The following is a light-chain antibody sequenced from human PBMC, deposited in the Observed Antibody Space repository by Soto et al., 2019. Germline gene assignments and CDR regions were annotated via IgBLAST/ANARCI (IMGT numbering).Light chain of an antibody. Sequence: EIVMTQSPATLSVSPGERATLSCRASQSVSSNLAWYQQKPGQAPRLLIYGASTRATGIPARFSGSGSGTEFTLTMSGLQPEDFASYYCQQGHSTPYTFGQGTKVEIK. CDR2: GAS. J-gene: IGKJ2*01. V-gene: IGKV3-15*01. CDR1: QSVSSN. CDR3: QQGHSTPYT.